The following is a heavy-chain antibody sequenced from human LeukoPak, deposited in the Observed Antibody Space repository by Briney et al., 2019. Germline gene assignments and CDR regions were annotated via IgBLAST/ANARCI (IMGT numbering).Heavy chain of an antibody. J-gene: IGHJ4*02. Sequence: ASVKVSCKASGYTFTGYYMHWVRQAPGQGLERMGWINPNSDDTNYAQKFQGRVTMTRDTSISTAYMELSGLRSDDTALYYCARVNPGYNDAYDYWGQGTLVTVSS. CDR3: ARVNPGYNDAYDY. D-gene: IGHD5-18*01. V-gene: IGHV1-2*02. CDR2: INPNSDDT. CDR1: GYTFTGYY.